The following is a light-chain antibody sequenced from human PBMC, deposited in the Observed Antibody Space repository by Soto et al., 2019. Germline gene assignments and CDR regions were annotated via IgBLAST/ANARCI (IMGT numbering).Light chain of an antibody. Sequence: EIVLTQSPATLSLSPGERATLSCRASQSVSSYLAWYQQKPGQAPRRLIYYTSNRATGIPARFSGSGSGTDFTLTISSLEPEDFAVYYCQRRDNWPNTFGQGTKLEIK. CDR2: YTS. J-gene: IGKJ2*01. CDR3: QRRDNWPNT. CDR1: QSVSSY. V-gene: IGKV3-11*01.